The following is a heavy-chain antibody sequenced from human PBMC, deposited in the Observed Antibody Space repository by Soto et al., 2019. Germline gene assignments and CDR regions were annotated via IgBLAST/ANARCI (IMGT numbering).Heavy chain of an antibody. Sequence: PETLSLXCAVYGASFSGYYWSWIRQPPGKGLEWIGEINHSGSTNYNPSLKSRVTISVDTSKNQFSLKMSPVTAADTAVYYCARGYTYYYGHWGQGTLVTVSS. CDR3: ARGYTYYYGH. J-gene: IGHJ4*02. V-gene: IGHV4-34*01. CDR1: GASFSGYY. CDR2: INHSGST. D-gene: IGHD5-18*01.